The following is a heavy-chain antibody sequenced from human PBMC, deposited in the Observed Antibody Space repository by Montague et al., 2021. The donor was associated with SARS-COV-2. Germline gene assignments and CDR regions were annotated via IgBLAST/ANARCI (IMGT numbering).Heavy chain of an antibody. CDR1: GASINSDSYY. CDR3: ARGLLGGQPGY. CDR2: IDNSGST. Sequence: SETLSRTCTVSGASINSDSYYRDWIRQPPGKGLEWIGSIDNSGSTSYISSLESRLTISEDTPKKQFSLRLTSVTAADTAVYYCARGLLGGQPGYWGQGTLVTVSS. D-gene: IGHD1-14*01. J-gene: IGHJ4*02. V-gene: IGHV4-39*02.